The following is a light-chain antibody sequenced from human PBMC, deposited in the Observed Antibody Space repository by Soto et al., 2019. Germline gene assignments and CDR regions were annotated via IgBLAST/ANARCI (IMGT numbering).Light chain of an antibody. V-gene: IGKV3-20*01. CDR1: QTVRNNY. CDR2: GAS. CDR3: QQYDDSLLT. J-gene: IGKJ4*01. Sequence: PGERATLSCRASQTVRNNYLAWYQQKPGQAPRLMIYGASSRATGIPDRFSGSGSGTDFTLTISRLEPEDVSVYYCQQYDDSLLTFGGGTKVDI.